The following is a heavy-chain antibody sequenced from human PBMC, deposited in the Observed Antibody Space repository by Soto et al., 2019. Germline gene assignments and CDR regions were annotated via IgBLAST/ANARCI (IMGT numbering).Heavy chain of an antibody. D-gene: IGHD6-19*01. CDR1: GFSFSSYT. CDR2: ISGRGTTT. CDR3: ARDRSGWLFDY. Sequence: EVRLVESGGGFVQPGGSLRLSCEASGFSFSSYTMNWVRQAPGKGLEWVSFISGRGTTTYYADSVKGRFTVSRDNAKNSLYLEVTSLRDEDTAVYYCARDRSGWLFDYWGQGTLVTVSS. V-gene: IGHV3-48*02. J-gene: IGHJ4*02.